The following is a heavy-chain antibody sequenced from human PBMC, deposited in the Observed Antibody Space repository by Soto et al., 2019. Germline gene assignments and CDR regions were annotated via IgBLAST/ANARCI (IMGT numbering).Heavy chain of an antibody. CDR3: ARSYDFWSGYPEY. CDR1: GGSFSGYY. V-gene: IGHV4-34*01. CDR2: INHSGST. D-gene: IGHD3-3*01. J-gene: IGHJ4*02. Sequence: SETLSLTCAVYGGSFSGYYWSLIRQPPGKGLEWIGEINHSGSTNYNPSLKSRVTISVDTSKNQFSLKLSSVTAADTAVYYCARSYDFWSGYPEYWGKGTLVTVSS.